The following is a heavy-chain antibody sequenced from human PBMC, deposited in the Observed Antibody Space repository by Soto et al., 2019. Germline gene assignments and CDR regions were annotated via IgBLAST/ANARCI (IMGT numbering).Heavy chain of an antibody. Sequence: QVQLQESGPGLVKPSQTLSLTCTVSGGSISSGDYYWSWIRQPPGKGLEWIGYIYNSGSTYYNPSLKSRVTRSVDTAKNQFSLKLSSVTAADTAVYYCARESVQLAQDYWGQGTLVTVSS. D-gene: IGHD6-13*01. J-gene: IGHJ4*02. CDR3: ARESVQLAQDY. CDR1: GGSISSGDYY. V-gene: IGHV4-30-4*01. CDR2: IYNSGST.